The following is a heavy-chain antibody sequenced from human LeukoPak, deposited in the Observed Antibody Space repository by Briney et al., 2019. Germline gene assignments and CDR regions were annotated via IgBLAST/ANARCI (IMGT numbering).Heavy chain of an antibody. Sequence: ASVKVSCKASGYTFTGYYMHWVRQAPGQGLEWMGWINPNSGGTNYAQKFQGRVTMTRDTSISTAYTELSRLRSDDTAVYYCARALRIAVAALDYWGQGTLVTVSS. V-gene: IGHV1-2*02. D-gene: IGHD6-19*01. J-gene: IGHJ4*02. CDR2: INPNSGGT. CDR1: GYTFTGYY. CDR3: ARALRIAVAALDY.